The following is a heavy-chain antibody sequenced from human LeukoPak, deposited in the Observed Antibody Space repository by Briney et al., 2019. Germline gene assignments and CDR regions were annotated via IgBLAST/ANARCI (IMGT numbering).Heavy chain of an antibody. Sequence: SLRLSCAASGFTFDDYAMHWVRQVPGKGLEWVSGISWNSGSIGYADSVKGRFTISRDNAKNSLYLHMNSLSAEDTALYYCAKGKKITVAGLFDCWGQGTLVTVPS. CDR3: AKGKKITVAGLFDC. CDR2: ISWNSGSI. J-gene: IGHJ4*02. V-gene: IGHV3-9*01. D-gene: IGHD6-19*01. CDR1: GFTFDDYA.